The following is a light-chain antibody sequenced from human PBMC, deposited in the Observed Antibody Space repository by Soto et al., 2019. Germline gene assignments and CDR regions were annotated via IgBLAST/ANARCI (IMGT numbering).Light chain of an antibody. V-gene: IGKV1-5*03. CDR3: KHYNSYSEA. CDR2: KAS. CDR1: QTISSW. Sequence: DIQMTQSPSTLSGSVGDRVTITCRASQTISSWLAWYQQKPGKAPKLLIYKASTLKSGVQSRFSGSGSGTESTLTIRSLQPDDFATYYCKHYNSYSEAFGQGTKVDI. J-gene: IGKJ1*01.